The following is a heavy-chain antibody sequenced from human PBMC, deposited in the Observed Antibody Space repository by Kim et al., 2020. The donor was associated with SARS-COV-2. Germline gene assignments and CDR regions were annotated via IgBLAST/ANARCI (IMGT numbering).Heavy chain of an antibody. CDR1: GFTFSSYA. J-gene: IGHJ4*02. D-gene: IGHD3-3*01. V-gene: IGHV3-33*06. Sequence: GGSLRLSCAASGFTFSSYAMHWVRQAPGKGLEWVAVIWYDGSNKYYADSVKGRFTISRDNSKNTLYLQMNSLRAEDTAVYYCAKGGVDYDFWSGYYTVLGSQFDYWGQGTLVTVSS. CDR3: AKGGVDYDFWSGYYTVLGSQFDY. CDR2: IWYDGSNK.